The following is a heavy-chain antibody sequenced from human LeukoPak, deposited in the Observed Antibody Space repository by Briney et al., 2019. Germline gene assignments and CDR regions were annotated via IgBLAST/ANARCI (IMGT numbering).Heavy chain of an antibody. CDR2: IDYGGTSK. CDR1: RFTFSHFA. J-gene: IGHJ3*01. Sequence: GGSLRLSCAASRFTFSHFAMHWVRQAPGKGLEWVAVIDYGGTSKYYADSVKGRFTISRDNSKNTVYLQMNNLGPEDTAVYFCARLPASVYAFDVWGQGTLVTISS. CDR3: ARLPASVYAFDV. D-gene: IGHD2-2*01. V-gene: IGHV3-30*03.